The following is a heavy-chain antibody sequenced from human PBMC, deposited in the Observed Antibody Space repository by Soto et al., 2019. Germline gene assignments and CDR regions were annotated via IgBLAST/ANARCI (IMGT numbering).Heavy chain of an antibody. Sequence: PSETLSLTCTVSGGSISSSSYYWGWIRQPPGKGLEWIGSVYYSGSTYYNPSLKSRVTISVDTSKNQFSLKLSSVTAADTAVYYCVRHDPHPNYYGSGSSTYWGQGTLVTGSS. D-gene: IGHD3-10*01. CDR1: GGSISSSSYY. V-gene: IGHV4-39*01. CDR2: VYYSGST. J-gene: IGHJ4*02. CDR3: VRHDPHPNYYGSGSSTY.